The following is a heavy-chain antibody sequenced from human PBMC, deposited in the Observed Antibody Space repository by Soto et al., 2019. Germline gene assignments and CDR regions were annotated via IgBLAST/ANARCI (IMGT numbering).Heavy chain of an antibody. D-gene: IGHD4-17*01. CDR1: GFTFSSYA. CDR3: ARWAEGVTTPHFDY. J-gene: IGHJ4*01. Sequence: PGGSLRLSCAASGFTFSSYAMSWVRQAPGKGLEWVSAISGSGGSTYYADSVKGRFIISRDNSKNTLYLQMNSLRAEDTAVYYCARWAEGVTTPHFDYWGQGTLVTVSS. V-gene: IGHV3-23*01. CDR2: ISGSGGST.